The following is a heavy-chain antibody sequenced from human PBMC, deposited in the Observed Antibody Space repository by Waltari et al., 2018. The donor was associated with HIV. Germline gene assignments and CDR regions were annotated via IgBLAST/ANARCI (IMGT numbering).Heavy chain of an antibody. D-gene: IGHD3-22*01. CDR2: ISYDGSNK. V-gene: IGHV3-30*01. J-gene: IGHJ6*02. CDR3: ARDSSGYYYVGYGMDV. CDR1: GFTFNTYA. Sequence: QVQLVESGGGVVQPGRSLRLSCAASGFTFNTYAMCWVRQAPGKGLECVAVISYDGSNKYYADSVKGRFTISRDNSKNTLYLQMNSLRAEDTAVYYCARDSSGYYYVGYGMDVWGQGTTVTVSS.